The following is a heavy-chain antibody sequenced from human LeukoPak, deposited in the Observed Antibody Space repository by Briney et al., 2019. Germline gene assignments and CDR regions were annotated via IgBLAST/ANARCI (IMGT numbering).Heavy chain of an antibody. CDR1: GLTFRNYW. Sequence: PGGSLRLSCAASGLTFRNYWMHWVRQAPGKGLVWVSRINTDGSITSYADSVKGRFTISRDNAKNTLYLQMNSLSAEDTAVYYCARALYPAGDYWGQGTLVTVSS. CDR3: ARALYPAGDY. CDR2: INTDGSIT. D-gene: IGHD5/OR15-5a*01. J-gene: IGHJ4*02. V-gene: IGHV3-74*01.